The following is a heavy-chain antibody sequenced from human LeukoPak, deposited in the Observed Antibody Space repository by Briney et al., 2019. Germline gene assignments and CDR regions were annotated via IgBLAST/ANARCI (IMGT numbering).Heavy chain of an antibody. CDR3: AATAAAGTVRWFDP. V-gene: IGHV1-58*02. J-gene: IGHJ5*02. Sequence: VASVKVSCKASGFTFTSSAMQWVRQARGQRLEWIGWIVVGSGNTNYAQKFQERVTITRDMSTNTAYMELSSLRSEDTAVYYCAATAAAGTVRWFDPWGQGTLVTVSS. D-gene: IGHD6-13*01. CDR1: GFTFTSSA. CDR2: IVVGSGNT.